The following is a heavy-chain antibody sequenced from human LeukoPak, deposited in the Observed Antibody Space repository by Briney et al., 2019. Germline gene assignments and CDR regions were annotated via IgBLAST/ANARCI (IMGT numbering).Heavy chain of an antibody. D-gene: IGHD5-18*01. CDR3: AREGYISGYGVIDY. J-gene: IGHJ4*02. Sequence: GGSLRLSCAASGFSFSSYWMGWVRQAPGHGLGWVANIKRDGSEKYYVDSVKGRFTISRDNAKNSLYLQMNSLRAEDTAIYYCAREGYISGYGVIDYWGQGTLVTVSS. CDR1: GFSFSSYW. V-gene: IGHV3-7*01. CDR2: IKRDGSEK.